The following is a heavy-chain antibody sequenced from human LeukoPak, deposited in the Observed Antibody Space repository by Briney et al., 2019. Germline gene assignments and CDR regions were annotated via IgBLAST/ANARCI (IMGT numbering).Heavy chain of an antibody. CDR1: GGSISSYY. D-gene: IGHD4-17*01. Sequence: SETLSLTCTVSGGSISSYYWSWIRQPPGKGLEWIGYIYYSGSTNYNPSLKSRVTISVDTSKNQFSLKLSSVTAADTAVYYCAREHLLTVTREIDYWGQGTLVTVSS. CDR3: AREHLLTVTREIDY. CDR2: IYYSGST. J-gene: IGHJ4*02. V-gene: IGHV4-59*12.